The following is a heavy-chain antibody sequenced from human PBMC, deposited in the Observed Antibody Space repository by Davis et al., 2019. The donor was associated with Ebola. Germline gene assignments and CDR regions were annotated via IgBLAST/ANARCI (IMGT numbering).Heavy chain of an antibody. V-gene: IGHV7-4-1*04. CDR2: INTNTGNP. CDR3: ATLPDV. CDR1: RGIFSTST. Sequence: ASVKVSCKASRGIFSTSTIDWVRQAPGQGLEWMGWINTNTGNPTYAKGFTGRFVFSLDTSVNMAYLLINSLKTEDAAVYFCATLPDVWGQGTMVTVSS. J-gene: IGHJ3*01.